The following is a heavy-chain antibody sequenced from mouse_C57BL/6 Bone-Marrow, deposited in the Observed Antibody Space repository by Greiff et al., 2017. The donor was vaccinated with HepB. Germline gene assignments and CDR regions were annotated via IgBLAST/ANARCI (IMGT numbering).Heavy chain of an antibody. Sequence: VQLVESGPELVKPGASVKISCKASGYAFSSSWMNWVKQRPGKGLEWIGRIYPGDGDTNYNGKFKGKATLTADKSSSTAYMQLSSLTSEDSAVYFCARSGGYYYGSSSSYYAMDYWGQGTSVTVSS. CDR1: GYAFSSSW. D-gene: IGHD1-1*01. CDR3: ARSGGYYYGSSSSYYAMDY. J-gene: IGHJ4*01. CDR2: IYPGDGDT. V-gene: IGHV1-82*01.